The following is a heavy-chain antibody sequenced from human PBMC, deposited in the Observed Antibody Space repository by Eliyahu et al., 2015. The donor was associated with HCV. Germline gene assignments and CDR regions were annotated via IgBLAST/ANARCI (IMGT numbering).Heavy chain of an antibody. CDR2: IKSKTDGGTT. J-gene: IGHJ6*03. CDR1: GFTSSNAX. D-gene: IGHD2-2*01. V-gene: IGHV3-15*01. Sequence: EVQLVESGGGLVKPGGSLRLSCSASGFTSSNAXVTXGPPGPXXKGVEWVXRIKSKTDGGTTDYAAPVKGRFTISRDDSKNTLYLQMNSLKTEDTAVYYCTTDWVPPHCSSTSCYLYYYYYMDVWGKGTTVTVSS. CDR3: TTDWVPPHCSSTSCYLYYYYYMDV.